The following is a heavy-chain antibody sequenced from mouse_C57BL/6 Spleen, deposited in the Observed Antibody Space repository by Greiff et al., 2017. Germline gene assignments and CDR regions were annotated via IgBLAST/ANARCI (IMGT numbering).Heavy chain of an antibody. CDR2: IYPGDGDT. J-gene: IGHJ2*01. V-gene: IGHV1-82*01. D-gene: IGHD1-1*01. CDR3: ARGIYYCGSSHYSFDY. CDR1: GYAFSSSW. Sequence: QVQLKESGPELVKPGASVKISCKASGYAFSSSWMNWVKQRPGKGLEWIGRIYPGDGDTNYNGKFKGKATLTADKSSSTAYMQLSSLTSEDTAVYFCARGIYYCGSSHYSFDYWGQGTTLTVSS.